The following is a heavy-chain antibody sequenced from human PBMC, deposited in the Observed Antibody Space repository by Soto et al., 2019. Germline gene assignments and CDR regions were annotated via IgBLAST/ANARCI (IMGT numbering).Heavy chain of an antibody. CDR3: ARGAVTGTSLFDY. CDR2: INKNGFNI. D-gene: IGHD6-19*01. CDR1: GFTLTTYS. J-gene: IGHJ4*02. V-gene: IGHV3-48*02. Sequence: PGGSLRLSCAVSGFTLTTYSTNWVRQAPGKGLEWISFINKNGFNIYYADSVKGRFTISRDYAKNSLYLQMDSLRHEDTAVYYCARGAVTGTSLFDYWGLGTLVTVSS.